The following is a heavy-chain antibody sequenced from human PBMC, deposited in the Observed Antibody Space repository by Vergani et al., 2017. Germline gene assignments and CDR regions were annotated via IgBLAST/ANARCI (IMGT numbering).Heavy chain of an antibody. J-gene: IGHJ5*02. CDR1: GGSISSYY. CDR2: IYYSGST. D-gene: IGHD3-9*01. Sequence: QVQLQESGPGLVKPSETLSLTCTVSGGSISSYYWSWIRQPPGKGLEWIGYIYYSGSTNYNPSLKSRVTISVDTSKNRFSLKLSSVTAADTAVYYCARDLVDDDIVTGYYPHWFDHWGQGTLVTVSS. V-gene: IGHV4-59*01. CDR3: ARDLVDDDIVTGYYPHWFDH.